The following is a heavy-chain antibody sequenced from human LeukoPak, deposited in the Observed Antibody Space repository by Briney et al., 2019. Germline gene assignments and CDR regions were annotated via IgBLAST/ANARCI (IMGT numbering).Heavy chain of an antibody. Sequence: SQTLSLTCAISGDSVSSNSAAWNWIRQSPSRGLEWLGRTYYRSKWYNDYAVSVKSRITINPDTSRNQFSLQLNSVTPEDTAVYYCARDSGWYPRYYYYYGMDAWGQGTTVTVSS. CDR3: ARDSGWYPRYYYYYGMDA. J-gene: IGHJ6*02. V-gene: IGHV6-1*01. CDR2: TYYRSKWYN. CDR1: GDSVSSNSAA. D-gene: IGHD6-13*01.